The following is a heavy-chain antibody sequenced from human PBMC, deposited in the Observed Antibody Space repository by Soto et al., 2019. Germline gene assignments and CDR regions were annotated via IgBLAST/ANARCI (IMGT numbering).Heavy chain of an antibody. Sequence: GGSLRLSCAASGFTFSSYAMSWVRQAPGRGLEWVSDISGSGDSTYYAHSVKGRFTISRDNSKNTLYLKMNSLRAEDTAVYYFAIPLRFSIYGVCVWGKWTTVTVS. J-gene: IGHJ6*04. V-gene: IGHV3-23*01. CDR3: AIPLRFSIYGVCV. D-gene: IGHD3-3*01. CDR2: ISGSGDST. CDR1: GFTFSSYA.